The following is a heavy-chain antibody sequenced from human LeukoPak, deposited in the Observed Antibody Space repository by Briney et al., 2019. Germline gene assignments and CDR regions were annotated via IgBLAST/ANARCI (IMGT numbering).Heavy chain of an antibody. CDR2: ISSSGGST. D-gene: IGHD6-6*01. CDR3: VKDRSIAAPNNDFFDS. V-gene: IGHV3-23*01. CDR1: GFTFSSCS. Sequence: TGGSLRLSCAASGFTFSSCSMSWVRQAPGKGLEWVSVISSSGGSTYYADSVKGRFTISRDNSKNTLYLQMSSLRADDTAVYYCVKDRSIAAPNNDFFDSWGQGALVTVSS. J-gene: IGHJ4*02.